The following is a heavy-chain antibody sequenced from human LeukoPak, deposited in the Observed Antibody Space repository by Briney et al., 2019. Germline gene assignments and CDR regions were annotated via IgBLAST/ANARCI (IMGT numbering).Heavy chain of an antibody. CDR3: AREEGLVLDY. V-gene: IGHV3-23*01. CDR2: ISGSGGST. J-gene: IGHJ4*02. Sequence: PAGGSLRLSCAASGFTFSSYAMSWVRQAPGKGLEWVSAISGSGGSTYYADSVKGRFTISRDYSKNTLYLQMNSLRAEDTAVYYCAREEGLVLDYWGRGTLVTVSS. CDR1: GFTFSSYA. D-gene: IGHD2-8*02.